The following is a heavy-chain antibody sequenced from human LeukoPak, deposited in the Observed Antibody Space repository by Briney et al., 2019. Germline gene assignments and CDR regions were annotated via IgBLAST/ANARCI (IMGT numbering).Heavy chain of an antibody. Sequence: PGGSLRLSCAASGFTFSSYSMNWVRQAPGKGLEWVSSISGSNSYIYYADSMKGRFTISRDNSKNTLYLQMNSLRAEDTAVYYCARDLGQYYDASDNWFDPWGQGTLVTAS. CDR3: ARDLGQYYDASDNWFDP. V-gene: IGHV3-21*01. J-gene: IGHJ5*02. CDR1: GFTFSSYS. D-gene: IGHD3-22*01. CDR2: ISGSNSYI.